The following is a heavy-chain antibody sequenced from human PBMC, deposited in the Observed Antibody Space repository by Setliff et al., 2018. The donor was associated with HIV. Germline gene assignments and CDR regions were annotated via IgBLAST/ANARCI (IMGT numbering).Heavy chain of an antibody. CDR1: GGTFSLHY. CDR3: ARVSKTYWYSIPRDYYHHMDV. V-gene: IGHV4-34*01. D-gene: IGHD2-8*02. CDR2: INHSGST. J-gene: IGHJ6*03. Sequence: NPSETLSLTCAVSGGTFSLHYYTWIRQSPLKGLEWIGEINHSGSTNYNPSLKSRLTMSVDMTKNQFSLKLSSVTAADTAVYYCARVSKTYWYSIPRDYYHHMDVWGKGTTVTVSS.